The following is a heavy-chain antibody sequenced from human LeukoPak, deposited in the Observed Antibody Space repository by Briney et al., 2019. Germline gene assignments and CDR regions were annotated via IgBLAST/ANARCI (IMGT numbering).Heavy chain of an antibody. J-gene: IGHJ4*02. D-gene: IGHD2-8*01. CDR2: IYSSGGT. CDR1: GGSISSGSYY. CDR3: AGQYCTNGVCPFDY. Sequence: SQTLSLTCTVSGGSISSGSYYWSWIRQPAGKGLEWIGRIYSSGGTSYNPSLKRRVTISIDTSRNQFSLKLSSVTAADTAVYYCAGQYCTNGVCPFDYWGQGTLVTVSS. V-gene: IGHV4-61*02.